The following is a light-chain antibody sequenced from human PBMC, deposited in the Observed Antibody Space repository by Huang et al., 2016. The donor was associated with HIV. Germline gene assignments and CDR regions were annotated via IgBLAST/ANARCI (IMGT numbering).Light chain of an antibody. J-gene: IGKJ1*01. V-gene: IGKV1-39*01. CDR2: AAS. CDR1: QRISNF. Sequence: DIHMTQSPSSLSASVGDRVTITCRTSQRISNFLNWYQQKPGKAPNLVIYAASSLQSGVPSRFSGSGSETDFTLTITSLQPEDFATYYCLHTLDTPPTFGQGTKV. CDR3: LHTLDTPPT.